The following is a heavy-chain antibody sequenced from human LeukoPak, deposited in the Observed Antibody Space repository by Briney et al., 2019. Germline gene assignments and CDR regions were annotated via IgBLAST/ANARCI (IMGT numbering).Heavy chain of an antibody. Sequence: GGSRRLSWAAAGFTFSSYAMRWVRQAPGRGLEWVAVISYDGSNKYYADSVKGRFTISRDNSKNTLYLQMNSLRAEDTAVYYCARDNLEWELLKVFDYWGQGTMVTVSS. J-gene: IGHJ4*02. CDR3: ARDNLEWELLKVFDY. CDR2: ISYDGSNK. D-gene: IGHD1-26*01. CDR1: GFTFSSYA. V-gene: IGHV3-30-3*01.